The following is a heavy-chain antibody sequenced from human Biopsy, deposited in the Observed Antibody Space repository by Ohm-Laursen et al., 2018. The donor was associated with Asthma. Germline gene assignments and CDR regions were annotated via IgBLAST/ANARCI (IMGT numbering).Heavy chain of an antibody. Sequence: SETLSLTCPIYGGPFSGYYWAWFRQPPGKGLEWIGYIHNSGNTNYNPSLKSRVTISLDTSKNHFSLRLSFVTAADTAVYFCARGQGRGIQLWSLDPWGQGILVTVSS. V-gene: IGHV4-59*01. J-gene: IGHJ5*02. CDR3: ARGQGRGIQLWSLDP. D-gene: IGHD5-18*01. CDR1: GGPFSGYY. CDR2: IHNSGNT.